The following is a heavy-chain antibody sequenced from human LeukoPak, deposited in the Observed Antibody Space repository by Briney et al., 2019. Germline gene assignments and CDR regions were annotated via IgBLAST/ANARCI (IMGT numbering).Heavy chain of an antibody. CDR2: IYTSGST. CDR3: SRADFYGCNCSVFDP. D-gene: IGHD3-10*01. CDR1: GGSISSGSYY. V-gene: IGHV4-61*02. J-gene: IGHJ5*02. Sequence: SETLSLTCTVSGGSISSGSYYWSWIRQPAGKGLEWIGRIYTSGSTNYNPSLKSRVTISVDTSKNQFSLKLSSVTAPDTAVYYLSRADFYGCNCSVFDPWGQGTLVTV.